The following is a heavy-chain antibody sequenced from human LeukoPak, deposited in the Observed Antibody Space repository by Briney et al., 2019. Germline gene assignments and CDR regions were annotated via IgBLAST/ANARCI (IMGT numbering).Heavy chain of an antibody. CDR1: GGSVSSGSYY. J-gene: IGHJ4*02. Sequence: PSETLSLTCTVSGGSVSSGSYYWSWIRQPPGKGLEWIGYIYYSGSTNYNPSLKSRLTISVDTSKNQFSLKLSSLTAADTAVYYCARVYSGGWKPDYWGQGTLVTVSS. CDR2: IYYSGST. D-gene: IGHD6-19*01. V-gene: IGHV4-61*01. CDR3: ARVYSGGWKPDY.